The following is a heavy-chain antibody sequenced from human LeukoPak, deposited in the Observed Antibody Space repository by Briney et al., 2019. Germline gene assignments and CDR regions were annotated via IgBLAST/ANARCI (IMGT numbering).Heavy chain of an antibody. CDR3: ARGPDGATSRFDY. D-gene: IGHD5-12*01. CDR2: ISYDGSNK. V-gene: IGHV3-30*01. CDR1: GFTFSSYA. J-gene: IGHJ4*02. Sequence: GRSLRLSCAASGFTFSSYATHWVRQAPGKGLEWVAVISYDGSNKYYADSVKGRFTISRDNSKNTLYLQMNSLRAEDTAVYYCARGPDGATSRFDYWGQGTLVTVSS.